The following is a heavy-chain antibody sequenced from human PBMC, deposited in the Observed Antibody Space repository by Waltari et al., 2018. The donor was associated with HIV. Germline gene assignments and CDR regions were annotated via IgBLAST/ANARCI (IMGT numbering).Heavy chain of an antibody. J-gene: IGHJ6*02. CDR1: GGSISSTNW. CDR2: IYHSGST. CDR3: ARENDSSGYHSHGLDV. D-gene: IGHD3-22*01. V-gene: IGHV4-4*02. Sequence: QVQLQESGPGLVKPSGTLSLTCAVSGGSISSTNWWSWVRQPPGKGLEWIGEIYHSGSTNHHPALKSRVTRSVDKSKNQFSLKLSSVTAADTAVYYCARENDSSGYHSHGLDVWGQGTTVTVSS.